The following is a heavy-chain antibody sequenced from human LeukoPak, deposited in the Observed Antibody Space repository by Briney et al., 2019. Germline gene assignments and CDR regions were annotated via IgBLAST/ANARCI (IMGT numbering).Heavy chain of an antibody. CDR3: TTDLRWFDY. V-gene: IGHV3-15*01. Sequence: WIRQPPGKGLEWVGRIKSKTDGGTTDYAAPVKGRFTISRDDSKNTLYLQMNSLKTEDTAVYYCTTDLRWFDYWGQGTLVTVSS. D-gene: IGHD4-23*01. J-gene: IGHJ4*02. CDR2: IKSKTDGGTT.